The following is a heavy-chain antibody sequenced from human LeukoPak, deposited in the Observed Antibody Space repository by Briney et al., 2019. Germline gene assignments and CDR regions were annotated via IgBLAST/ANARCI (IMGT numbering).Heavy chain of an antibody. J-gene: IGHJ4*02. V-gene: IGHV3-30*03. CDR2: ISYDGSNK. CDR1: GFTLSSYG. Sequence: GGSLRLSCAASGFTLSSYGMHWVRQAPGKGLEWVAVISYDGSNKYYADSVKGRFTISRDNSKNTLYLQMNSLRAEDTAVYYCAIGLDYWGQGTLVTVSS. CDR3: AIGLDY.